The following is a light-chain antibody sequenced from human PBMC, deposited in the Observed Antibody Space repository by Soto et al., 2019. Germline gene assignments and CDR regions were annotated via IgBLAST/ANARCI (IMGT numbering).Light chain of an antibody. J-gene: IGLJ1*01. V-gene: IGLV2-14*01. Sequence: QSALTQPASVSGSPGQSITISSTGTSSDVGGYNYVSWYQQHPGKAPKLMIYDVSNRPSGVSNRFSGSKSGNTASLTISGLQAEDEADYYCSSYTSSSPLYVFGTGTKVTVL. CDR3: SSYTSSSPLYV. CDR2: DVS. CDR1: SSDVGGYNY.